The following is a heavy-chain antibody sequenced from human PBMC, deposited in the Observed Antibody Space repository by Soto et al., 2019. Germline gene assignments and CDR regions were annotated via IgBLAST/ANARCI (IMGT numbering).Heavy chain of an antibody. CDR3: ARYGIWIALEDYYYYGMDV. D-gene: IGHD1-1*01. Sequence: ASVKVSCKASGYTFTGYYVHWVRQAPGQGLEWMGWINPNSGGTNYAQKFQGWVTMTRDTSISTAYMELIRLRSDDTAVYYCARYGIWIALEDYYYYGMDVWGQGTTVTVSS. J-gene: IGHJ6*02. CDR1: GYTFTGYY. V-gene: IGHV1-2*04. CDR2: INPNSGGT.